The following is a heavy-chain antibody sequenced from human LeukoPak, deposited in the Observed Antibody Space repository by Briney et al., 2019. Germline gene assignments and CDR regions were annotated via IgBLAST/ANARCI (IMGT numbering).Heavy chain of an antibody. J-gene: IGHJ5*02. Sequence: GGSLRLSCAASGFTFSSYAMSWVRQAPGKGLEWASAISGSGGSTYYAHSVKGRFTISRDNSKNTLYLQMNSLRAEDTAVYYCAKDEGGEYSYGYVWFDPWGQGTLVTVSS. D-gene: IGHD5-18*01. CDR2: ISGSGGST. V-gene: IGHV3-23*01. CDR1: GFTFSSYA. CDR3: AKDEGGEYSYGYVWFDP.